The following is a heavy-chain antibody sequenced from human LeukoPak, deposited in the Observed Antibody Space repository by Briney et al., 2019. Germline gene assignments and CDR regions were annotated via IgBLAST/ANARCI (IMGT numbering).Heavy chain of an antibody. CDR3: ARVGGDGYNDGDY. CDR2: IYHSGST. CDR1: GGSISSSNW. Sequence: SSETLSLTCAVSGGSISSSNWWSWVRQPPGKGLEWIGEIYHSGSTNYNPSLKSRVTISVDKSKNQFSLKLSSVTAADTAVYYCARVGGDGYNDGDYWGQGTLVTVSS. V-gene: IGHV4-4*02. D-gene: IGHD5-24*01. J-gene: IGHJ4*02.